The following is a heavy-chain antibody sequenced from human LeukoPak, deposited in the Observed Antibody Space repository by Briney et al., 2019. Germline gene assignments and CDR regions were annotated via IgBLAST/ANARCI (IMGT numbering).Heavy chain of an antibody. V-gene: IGHV3-7*01. CDR3: VSGSGWIFDY. CDR2: INPDGSDK. Sequence: GGSLRLSCATSGFTFSTHWMIWVRQAPGKGLEWVANINPDGSDKQYLDSVKGRFTISRDSTRNSLYLQMNSLRAEDTAVYYCVSGSGWIFDYWGQGTLVTVSS. CDR1: GFTFSTHW. D-gene: IGHD6-19*01. J-gene: IGHJ4*02.